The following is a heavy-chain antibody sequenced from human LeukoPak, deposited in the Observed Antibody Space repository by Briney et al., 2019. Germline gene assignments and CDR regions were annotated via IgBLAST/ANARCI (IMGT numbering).Heavy chain of an antibody. CDR1: GYTLTELS. Sequence: ASVKVSCKVSGYTLTELSMHWVRQAPGKGLEWMGGFDPEDGETIHAQKFQGRVTMTEDTSTDTAYMELSSLRSEDTAVYYCARDHCSANSCYEDYYNGVDVWGQGTTVTVSS. CDR3: ARDHCSANSCYEDYYNGVDV. V-gene: IGHV1-24*01. CDR2: FDPEDGET. D-gene: IGHD2-2*01. J-gene: IGHJ6*02.